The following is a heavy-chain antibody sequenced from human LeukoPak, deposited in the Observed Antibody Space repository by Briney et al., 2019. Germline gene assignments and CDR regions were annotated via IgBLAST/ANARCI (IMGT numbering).Heavy chain of an antibody. Sequence: GGSLRLSCAASGFTFDDYGMSWVRQAPGKGLEWVSGINWNGGSTGYADSVKGRFTISRDNAKNSLYLQMNSLRAEDTALYHCARDKAERYNDFWSGPAGMDVWDKGTTVTVSS. CDR2: INWNGGST. CDR3: ARDKAERYNDFWSGPAGMDV. D-gene: IGHD3-3*01. CDR1: GFTFDDYG. J-gene: IGHJ6*04. V-gene: IGHV3-20*01.